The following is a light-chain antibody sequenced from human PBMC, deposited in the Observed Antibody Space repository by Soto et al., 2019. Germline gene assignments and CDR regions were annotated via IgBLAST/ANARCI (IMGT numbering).Light chain of an antibody. J-gene: IGKJ4*01. CDR1: QSLLYSNGHTY. V-gene: IGKV2-30*01. CDR2: EVS. Sequence: EVVLTQSPLSQSVTLGQPASISCKCSQSLLYSNGHTYLTWFHQRPGQPPRRLIYEVSYRDSGVPGGFSGSGSGTDFTLRISRVEVEDVGVYYCMKGTHWPLTFGGGTKVEIK. CDR3: MKGTHWPLT.